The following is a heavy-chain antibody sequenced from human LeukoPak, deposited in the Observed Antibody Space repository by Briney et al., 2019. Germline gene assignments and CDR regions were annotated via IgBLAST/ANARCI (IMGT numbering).Heavy chain of an antibody. Sequence: PGRSLRLSCAASGFTFDDYAMHWVRQAPGKGLEWVSGISWNSGSIGYADSVKGRFTISRDNAKNSLYLQMNSLRAEDTALYYCAKGRHDGYGAFDIWGQGTMVTVSS. CDR3: AKGRHDGYGAFDI. D-gene: IGHD6-13*01. CDR2: ISWNSGSI. J-gene: IGHJ3*02. V-gene: IGHV3-9*01. CDR1: GFTFDDYA.